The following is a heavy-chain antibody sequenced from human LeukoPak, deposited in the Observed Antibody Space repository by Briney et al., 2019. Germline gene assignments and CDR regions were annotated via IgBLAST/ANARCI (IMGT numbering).Heavy chain of an antibody. V-gene: IGHV4-39*01. CDR2: IYYSGST. J-gene: IGHJ6*03. CDR1: GGSVSSSRYY. Sequence: PSETLSLTCAVSGGSVSSSRYYWGWIRQPPGKGLEWIGSIYYSGSTKYNTSLMSRVTISVDTSINQFSLNLTSVTAADTAVYYCARSGPVASYHYFMDVWGKGTAVTVSS. CDR3: ARSGPVASYHYFMDV. D-gene: IGHD5-18*01.